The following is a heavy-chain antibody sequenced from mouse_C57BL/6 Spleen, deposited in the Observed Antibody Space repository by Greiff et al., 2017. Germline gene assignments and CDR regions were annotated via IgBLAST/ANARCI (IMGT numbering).Heavy chain of an antibody. CDR2: IWSGGST. D-gene: IGHD1-1*01. Sequence: QVQLKESGPGLVQPSQSLSITCTVSGFSLTSYGVHWVRQSPGKGLEWLGVIWSGGSTDYNAAFISRLSISKDNSKSQVFFKMNSLQADDTAIYYCASLYYGSSSLYYAMDYWGQGTSVTVSS. CDR3: ASLYYGSSSLYYAMDY. J-gene: IGHJ4*01. V-gene: IGHV2-2*01. CDR1: GFSLTSYG.